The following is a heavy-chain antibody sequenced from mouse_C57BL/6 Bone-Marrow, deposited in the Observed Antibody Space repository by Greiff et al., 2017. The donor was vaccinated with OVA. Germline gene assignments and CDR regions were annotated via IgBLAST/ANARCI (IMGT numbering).Heavy chain of an antibody. J-gene: IGHJ3*01. V-gene: IGHV14-4*01. D-gene: IGHD2-3*01. CDR3: TRPGYYPFAY. Sequence: VQLKESGAELVRPGASVKLSCTASGFNIKDDYMHWVKQRPEQGLEWIGWIDPENGDTEYASKFHGKATITADTSSNTAYLQLSSLTSEDTAVYYCTRPGYYPFAYWGQGTLVTVSA. CDR1: GFNIKDDY. CDR2: IDPENGDT.